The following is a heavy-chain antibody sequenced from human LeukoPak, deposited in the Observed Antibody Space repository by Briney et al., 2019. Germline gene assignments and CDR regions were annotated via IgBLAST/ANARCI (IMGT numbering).Heavy chain of an antibody. CDR2: INHSGST. J-gene: IGHJ4*02. CDR1: GGSFSGYY. V-gene: IGHV4-34*01. CDR3: ARCAAMDDDYFDY. D-gene: IGHD5-18*01. Sequence: SETLSLTCAVYGGSFSGYYWSWIRQPPGKGLEWIGEINHSGSTSYNPSLKSRVTISVDTSKNQFSLRLSSVTAADTAVYYCARCAAMDDDYFDYWGQGTLVTVSS.